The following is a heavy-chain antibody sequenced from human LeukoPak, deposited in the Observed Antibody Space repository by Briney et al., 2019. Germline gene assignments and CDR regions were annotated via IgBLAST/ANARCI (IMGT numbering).Heavy chain of an antibody. CDR1: GFPFSSYG. CDR3: ARDPTLVSSSAFGMSGTWFDP. J-gene: IGHJ5*02. D-gene: IGHD6-13*01. V-gene: IGHV3-30*03. CDR2: MSYDGSNK. Sequence: PGRSLRLSCAASGFPFSSYGMHWVRRAPGKGLEWVAVMSYDGSNKYYADSVKGRFTISRDNSKNTLYLQMNSLRAEDTAVYYCARDPTLVSSSAFGMSGTWFDPWGQGTLVTVSS.